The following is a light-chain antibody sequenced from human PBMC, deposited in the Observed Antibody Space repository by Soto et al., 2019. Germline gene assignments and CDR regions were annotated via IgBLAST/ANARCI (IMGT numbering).Light chain of an antibody. J-gene: IGKJ1*01. CDR1: QSISSW. CDR2: DAS. Sequence: DIQMIQSPSTLSASVGDRVTITCRASQSISSWLAWYQQKPGKAPRLLIYDASYLERGVPSRFSGSGSGTEFTLTISDLQPDDLATYYCQQYNSFWTFGQGTKVDIK. V-gene: IGKV1-5*01. CDR3: QQYNSFWT.